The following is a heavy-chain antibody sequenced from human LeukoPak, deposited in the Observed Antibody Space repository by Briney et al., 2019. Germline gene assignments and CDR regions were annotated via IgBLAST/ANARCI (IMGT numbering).Heavy chain of an antibody. D-gene: IGHD3-22*01. J-gene: IGHJ4*02. CDR2: NSGSGGST. Sequence: GGSLRLSCAASGFTFNSYAMSWVRQAPGKGLEWVSDNSGSGGSTYYADSVKGRFTISRDNSKNTLYLQMNSLRAEDTAVYYCAKGHGDASGYYYFDSWGQGTLVTVSS. CDR3: AKGHGDASGYYYFDS. V-gene: IGHV3-23*01. CDR1: GFTFNSYA.